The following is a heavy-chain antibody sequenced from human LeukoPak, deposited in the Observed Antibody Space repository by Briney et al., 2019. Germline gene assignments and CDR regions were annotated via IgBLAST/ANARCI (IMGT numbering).Heavy chain of an antibody. CDR2: ISGSGGST. CDR1: GFTFSSYA. V-gene: IGHV3-23*01. J-gene: IGHJ4*02. Sequence: GGSLRLSCAASGFTFSSYAMSWVRQAPGKGLEWVSAISGSGGSTYYADSVKGRFTICRDNSKNTLYLQMNSLRAEDTAVYYCAKWGRYYDSSGYFDYWGQGTLVTVSS. CDR3: AKWGRYYDSSGYFDY. D-gene: IGHD3-22*01.